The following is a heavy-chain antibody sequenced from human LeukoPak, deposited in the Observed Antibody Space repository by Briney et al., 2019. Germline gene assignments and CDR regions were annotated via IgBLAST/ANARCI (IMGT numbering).Heavy chain of an antibody. Sequence: PSGTLSLTCGVSGGSISTTNWWTWVRQPPGEGLEWIGEVHLSGRTHYNPSLESRVTMSVAMSETHISWRLTSVTAADTAVYSCAREGGPYRPLDYSGQGTLVTVSS. CDR2: VHLSGRT. J-gene: IGHJ4*02. CDR3: AREGGPYRPLDY. V-gene: IGHV4-4*02. CDR1: GGSISTTNW.